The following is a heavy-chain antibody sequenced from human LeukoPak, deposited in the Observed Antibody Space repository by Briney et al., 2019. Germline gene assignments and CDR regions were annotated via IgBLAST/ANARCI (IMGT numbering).Heavy chain of an antibody. CDR1: GGSISSSSYY. J-gene: IGHJ4*02. Sequence: SRTLSLTCTVSGGSISSSSYYWGWIRQPPGKGLEWIGSIYYSGSTYYNPSLKSRVTISVDTSKNQFSLKLSSVTAADTAVHYCARSTIVVVPAQCDYWGQGTLDTVSS. CDR3: ARSTIVVVPAQCDY. CDR2: IYYSGST. V-gene: IGHV4-39*01. D-gene: IGHD2-2*01.